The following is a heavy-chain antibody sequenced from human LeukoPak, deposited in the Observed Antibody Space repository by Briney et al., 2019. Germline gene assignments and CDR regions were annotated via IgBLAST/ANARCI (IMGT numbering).Heavy chain of an antibody. Sequence: RASVKVSCKASGYTFTSYGISWVRQAPGQGLEWTGWISAYSGNTNYAQKLQGRVTMTTDTSTSTAYMELRSLRSDDTAVYYCARDFWSGYYNISYYYYYYMDVWGKGTTVTVSS. J-gene: IGHJ6*03. CDR2: ISAYSGNT. D-gene: IGHD3-3*01. CDR3: ARDFWSGYYNISYYYYYYMDV. V-gene: IGHV1-18*01. CDR1: GYTFTSYG.